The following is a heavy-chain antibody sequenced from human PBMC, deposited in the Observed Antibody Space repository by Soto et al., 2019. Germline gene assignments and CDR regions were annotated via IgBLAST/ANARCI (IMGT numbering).Heavy chain of an antibody. CDR2: IYYSGST. J-gene: IGHJ5*02. D-gene: IGHD6-13*01. V-gene: IGHV4-31*03. CDR3: ARAAHYSSPFRWFDP. CDR1: GGSISSGGYY. Sequence: QVQLQESGPGLVKPSQTLSLTCTVSGGSISSGGYYWSWIRQHPGKGPGWIGYIYYSGSTYYNPSLRSRVTLSVDTSKNQFSLKLRSVTAADTAVYYCARAAHYSSPFRWFDPWGQGTLVTVSS.